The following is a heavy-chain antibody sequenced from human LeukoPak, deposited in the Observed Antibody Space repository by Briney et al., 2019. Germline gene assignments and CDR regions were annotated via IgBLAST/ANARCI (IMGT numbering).Heavy chain of an antibody. D-gene: IGHD2-15*01. V-gene: IGHV3-74*01. J-gene: IGHJ4*02. Sequence: GGSLRLSCAASGFTFSTYWVHWVRQAPGKGLVWVSRINPDGSRTDYADSVKGRFTISRDNAKNTPYLQMNSLRAEDTAVYFCARDLRGSRDYWGQGTLVTVSS. CDR1: GFTFSTYW. CDR2: INPDGSRT. CDR3: ARDLRGSRDY.